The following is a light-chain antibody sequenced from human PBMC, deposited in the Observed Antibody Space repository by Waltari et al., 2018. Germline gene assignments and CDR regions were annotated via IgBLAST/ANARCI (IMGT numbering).Light chain of an antibody. Sequence: NFMLTQPHSVSESPGKTVTISCTRSIGSISSNFVPCLHMPPGRSPTPATTENHQRPGSTPTTVIDEDYQRPSGVPDLFSCSIDSSSKSASLTISGLKTEDEADYYCQSYDSNNHGVFGGGTKLTVL. CDR3: QSYDSNNHGV. V-gene: IGLV6-57*01. J-gene: IGLJ3*02. CDR1: IGSISSNF. CDR2: EDY.